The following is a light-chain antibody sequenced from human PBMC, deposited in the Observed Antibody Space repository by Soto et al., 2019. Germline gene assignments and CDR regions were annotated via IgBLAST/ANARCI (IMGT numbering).Light chain of an antibody. Sequence: DIPMTQSPSTLSASVGDRVTITCRASQSISSWLAWYQQKPGKAPKLLIYKASSLESGVPSRFSGSGSGTEFTLTISSLQPDDFATYYCQRYNSYSPRTFGQGTKVEIK. V-gene: IGKV1-5*03. CDR1: QSISSW. CDR2: KAS. J-gene: IGKJ1*01. CDR3: QRYNSYSPRT.